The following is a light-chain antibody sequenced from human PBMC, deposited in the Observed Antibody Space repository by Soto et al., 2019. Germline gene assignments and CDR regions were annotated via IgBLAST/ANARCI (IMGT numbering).Light chain of an antibody. V-gene: IGKV1-39*01. CDR1: QTINSD. J-gene: IGKJ1*01. CDR2: SAS. CDR3: QQSYGTPQT. Sequence: DIQMTQSPSSLSASVGDRVTITCRSSQTINSDLNWYQQGPGKAPILLIYSASSLQSGVPSRFSGRGSGTDFTLTISSLQPEDFASYYCQQSYGTPQTFGQGTKVDIK.